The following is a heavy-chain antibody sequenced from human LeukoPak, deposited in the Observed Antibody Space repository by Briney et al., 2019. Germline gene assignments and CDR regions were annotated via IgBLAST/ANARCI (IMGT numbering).Heavy chain of an antibody. J-gene: IGHJ5*02. CDR1: GGSFSGYY. D-gene: IGHD3-22*01. Sequence: SETLSLTCAVYGGSFSGYYWSWIRQPPGKGLEWIGEINHSGSTNYNPSLKSRVTISVDTSKNQFSLKLSSVTAADTAVYYCARRYYYDSSASDFDPWGQGTLVTVSS. V-gene: IGHV4-34*01. CDR3: ARRYYYDSSASDFDP. CDR2: INHSGST.